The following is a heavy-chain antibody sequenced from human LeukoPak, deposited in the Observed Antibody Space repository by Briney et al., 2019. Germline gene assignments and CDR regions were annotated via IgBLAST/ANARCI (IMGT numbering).Heavy chain of an antibody. CDR3: ASQGAVVVTAIDWYFDL. Sequence: RASVKVSCKVSGYTLTELSMHWVRQAPGQGLEWMGVIDPSGRSTSYAQKFQGRVTITTDKSTSTAYMELSSLRSEDTAVYYCASQGAVVVTAIDWYFDLWGRGTLVTVSS. CDR1: GYTLTELS. D-gene: IGHD2-21*02. V-gene: IGHV1-46*01. CDR2: IDPSGRST. J-gene: IGHJ2*01.